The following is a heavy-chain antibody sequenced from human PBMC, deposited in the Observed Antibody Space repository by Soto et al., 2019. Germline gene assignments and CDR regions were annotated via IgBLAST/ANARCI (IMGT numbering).Heavy chain of an antibody. Sequence: ASVKVSCKASGYTFTSYDINWVRQATGQGLEWMGWMNPNSGNTGYAQKFQGRVTMTRNTSISTAYMELSSLRSEDTAVYYCASYSGYDFSYYYYMDVWGKGTTVTVSS. CDR2: MNPNSGNT. D-gene: IGHD5-12*01. V-gene: IGHV1-8*01. CDR1: GYTFTSYD. CDR3: ASYSGYDFSYYYYMDV. J-gene: IGHJ6*03.